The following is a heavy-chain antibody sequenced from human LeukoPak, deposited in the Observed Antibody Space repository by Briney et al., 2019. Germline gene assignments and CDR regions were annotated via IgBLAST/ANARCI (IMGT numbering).Heavy chain of an antibody. CDR2: ISNNGSNK. J-gene: IGHJ4*02. V-gene: IGHV3-30*03. Sequence: TLTLTCTASGFTISSYDRHWIRQPPGKGLEWVGDISNNGSNKYYADSVKGRFTISRDNSKNTLYLQMNSLRAEDTAVYYCARDALGYYDSSGYYYGDYWGQGTLVTVSP. CDR3: ARDALGYYDSSGYYYGDY. D-gene: IGHD3-22*01. CDR1: GFTISSYD.